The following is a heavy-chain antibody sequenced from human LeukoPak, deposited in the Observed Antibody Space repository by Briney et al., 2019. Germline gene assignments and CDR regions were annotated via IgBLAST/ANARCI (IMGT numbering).Heavy chain of an antibody. V-gene: IGHV4-34*01. D-gene: IGHD3-22*01. CDR3: ARGREDYYDSSGYYSYYFDY. CDR2: INHSGST. Sequence: SETLSLTCAVYGGSFSGYYWSWIRQPPGKGLEWIGEINHSGSTNYNPSLKSRVTISVDTSKNQFSLKLSSVTAADTAVYYCARGREDYYDSSGYYSYYFDYWGQGTLVTVSS. CDR1: GGSFSGYY. J-gene: IGHJ4*02.